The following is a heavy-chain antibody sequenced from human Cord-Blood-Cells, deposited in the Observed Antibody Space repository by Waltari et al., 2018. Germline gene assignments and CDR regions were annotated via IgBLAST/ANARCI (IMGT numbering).Heavy chain of an antibody. J-gene: IGHJ3*02. V-gene: IGHV1-8*03. CDR1: GYTFTSSE. D-gene: IGHD3-16*01. CDR2: MNPNSGNT. Sequence: QVQLVQSGAEVKQPWASVTVPCKASGYTFTSSEITWVRQATGQGLEWMGWMNPNSGNTGYAQKFQGRVTITRNTSISTAYMELSSLRSEDTAVYYCARGWRRGAFDIWGQGTMVTVSS. CDR3: ARGWRRGAFDI.